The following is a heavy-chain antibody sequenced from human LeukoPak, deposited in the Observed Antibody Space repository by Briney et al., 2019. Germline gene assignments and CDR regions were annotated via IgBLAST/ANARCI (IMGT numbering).Heavy chain of an antibody. V-gene: IGHV3-74*01. CDR1: GFTFSSYW. J-gene: IGHJ5*02. CDR3: ARTYGSGRYPGDWFDP. Sequence: GGSLRLSCTASGFTFSSYWMHWVRQPPGKGLVWVSRIYSDGSSTSYADSVKGLFTISRDNAKNTLYLQMNSLRSEDTAVYYCARTYGSGRYPGDWFDPWGQGTLVTVSS. CDR2: IYSDGSST. D-gene: IGHD6-19*01.